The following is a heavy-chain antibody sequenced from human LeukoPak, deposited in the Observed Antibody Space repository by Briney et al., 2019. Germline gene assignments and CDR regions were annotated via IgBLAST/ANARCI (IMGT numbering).Heavy chain of an antibody. CDR3: ARSSHSSGYSSWFDP. D-gene: IGHD3-22*01. J-gene: IGHJ5*02. CDR1: GGSISSYY. Sequence: SETLSLTCTVSGGSISSYYWSWIRQPAGKGLEWIGRIYTSGSTNYNPSLKSRVTMSVDTSKNQFSLKLSSVTAADTAVYYCARSSHSSGYSSWFDPWGQGTLVTVSS. V-gene: IGHV4-4*07. CDR2: IYTSGST.